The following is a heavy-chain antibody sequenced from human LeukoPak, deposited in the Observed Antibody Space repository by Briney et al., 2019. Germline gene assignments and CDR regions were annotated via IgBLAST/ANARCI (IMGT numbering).Heavy chain of an antibody. CDR2: ISYDGSNK. CDR1: GFTFSSYG. J-gene: IGHJ5*02. D-gene: IGHD5-18*01. V-gene: IGHV3-30*03. Sequence: GGSLRLSCAASGFTFSSYGMHWVRQAPGKGLEWVAVISYDGSNKYYADSVKGRFTISRDNAKNSLYLQMNSLRDEDTAVYYCAATRGYSYGPSAGFDPWGQGTLVTVSS. CDR3: AATRGYSYGPSAGFDP.